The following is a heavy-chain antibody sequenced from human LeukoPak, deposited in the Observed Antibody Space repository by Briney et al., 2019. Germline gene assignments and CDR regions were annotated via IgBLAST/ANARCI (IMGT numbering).Heavy chain of an antibody. D-gene: IGHD6-13*01. CDR2: IYYHGST. CDR1: GDPISSNSNYK. Sequence: SETLSLTCTVSGDPISSNSNYKWSWIRQPPGKGLGWIGYIYYHGSTNYNPSLKSRVTFSVDTSKNQFSLKLRSVTAADTAVYYCAREYSGFDYWGQGTLVTVSS. CDR3: AREYSGFDY. V-gene: IGHV4-61*01. J-gene: IGHJ4*02.